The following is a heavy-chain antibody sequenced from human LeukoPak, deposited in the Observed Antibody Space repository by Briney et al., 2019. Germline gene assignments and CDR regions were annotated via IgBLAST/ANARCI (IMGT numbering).Heavy chain of an antibody. Sequence: ASVKVSFKASGYTFTNYYIHWVRQAPGQGLEWMGIINPSGGSTSYAQKFQGRVTMTRDTSTSTVYMELNSLRSEDTAVYYCARKTYYYHAMDVWGQGTTVTVSS. V-gene: IGHV1-46*01. CDR1: GYTFTNYY. J-gene: IGHJ6*02. CDR2: INPSGGST. CDR3: ARKTYYYHAMDV.